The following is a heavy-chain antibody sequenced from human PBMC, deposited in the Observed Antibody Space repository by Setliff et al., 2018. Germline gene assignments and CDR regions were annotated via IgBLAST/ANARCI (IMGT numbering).Heavy chain of an antibody. J-gene: IGHJ6*02. CDR1: GFTFSSYW. CDR2: IKQDGSEK. CDR3: ARDQDRYYYGSGRRGYYGMDV. Sequence: GVSLRLSCAAPGFTFSSYWMSWVRQAPGKGLEWVANIKQDGSEKYYVDSVKGRFTISRDNAKNSLYLQMNSLRAEDTAVYYCARDQDRYYYGSGRRGYYGMDVWGQGTTVTVSS. V-gene: IGHV3-7*01. D-gene: IGHD3-10*01.